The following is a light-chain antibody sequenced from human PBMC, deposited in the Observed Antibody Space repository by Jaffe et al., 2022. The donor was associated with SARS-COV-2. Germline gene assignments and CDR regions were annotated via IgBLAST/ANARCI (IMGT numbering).Light chain of an antibody. CDR3: CSSTSRNTWV. V-gene: IGLV2-14*03. CDR2: GVS. J-gene: IGLJ3*02. CDR1: SSDIGGYNY. Sequence: QSALTQPASVSGSPGQSITISCTGTSSDIGGYNYVSWYQHHPGKAPKLMIYGVSNRPSHISNRFSGSKSGNTASLTVSGLQAEDEADYYCCSSTSRNTWVFGGGTKLTVL.